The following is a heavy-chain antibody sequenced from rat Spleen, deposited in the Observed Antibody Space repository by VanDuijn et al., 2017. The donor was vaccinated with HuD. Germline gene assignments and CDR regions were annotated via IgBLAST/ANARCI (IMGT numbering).Heavy chain of an antibody. V-gene: IGHV5-20*01. Sequence: EVQLVESGGGLVQPGRSLKLSCAASGFTFSPFAMAWVRQAPKKGLEWVATISYDGGSTYYRDSVKGRFTISRDNAKSSIYLQMDSLRSEDTATYYCTTLRMYTTDYHYWGQGTLVTVSS. J-gene: IGHJ3*01. D-gene: IGHD1-6*01. CDR2: ISYDGGST. CDR1: GFTFSPFA. CDR3: TTLRMYTTDYHY.